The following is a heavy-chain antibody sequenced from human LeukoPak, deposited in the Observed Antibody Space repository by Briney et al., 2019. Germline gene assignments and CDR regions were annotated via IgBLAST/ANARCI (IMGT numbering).Heavy chain of an antibody. CDR1: GYSLSSYY. CDR2: INPNIGGT. D-gene: IGHD2-2*01. J-gene: IGHJ4*02. Sequence: ASVKASRKPSGYSLSSYYTHWVRQAPGQRLEWMGWINPNIGGTNYAQKFQGRVTMTRDTSISTAYMELSRLSSADTAVYYCARDSCSSTSCLSIDDYWGQGTLVTVSS. V-gene: IGHV1-2*02. CDR3: ARDSCSSTSCLSIDDY.